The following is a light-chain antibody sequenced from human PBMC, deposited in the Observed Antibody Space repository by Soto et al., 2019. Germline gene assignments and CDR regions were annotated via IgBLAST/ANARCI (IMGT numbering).Light chain of an antibody. Sequence: EIVMTQSPATLSVSPGERAPLSCRASQSVSSNLAWYQQKPGQAPSLLIYGASTRATGIPARFSGSGSGTEFTLTISSLQSEDFAVYYCQQYNNWPWTFGQGTKVDIK. CDR1: QSVSSN. V-gene: IGKV3-15*01. CDR3: QQYNNWPWT. CDR2: GAS. J-gene: IGKJ1*01.